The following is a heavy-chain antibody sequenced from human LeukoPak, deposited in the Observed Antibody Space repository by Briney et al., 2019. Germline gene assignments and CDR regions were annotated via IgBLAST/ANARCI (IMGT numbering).Heavy chain of an antibody. Sequence: GGSLRLSCAASGFTFSSYWMHWVRQAPGKGLAWVSRINTDGSSTSYADSVKGRFTISRDNAKNSLYLQMNSLRAEDTAVYYCARHGGFGEFFSWFDPWGQGTLVTVSS. J-gene: IGHJ5*02. D-gene: IGHD3-10*01. CDR3: ARHGGFGEFFSWFDP. CDR1: GFTFSSYW. V-gene: IGHV3-74*01. CDR2: INTDGSST.